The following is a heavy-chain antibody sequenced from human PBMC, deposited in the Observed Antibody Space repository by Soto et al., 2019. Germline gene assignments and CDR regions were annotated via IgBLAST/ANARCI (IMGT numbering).Heavy chain of an antibody. CDR1: GGSISSGAYS. J-gene: IGHJ4*02. V-gene: IGHV4-30-2*01. CDR2: IYHSGST. D-gene: IGHD1-1*01. CDR3: ARAVSTVTTLEY. Sequence: QLQLQESGSGLVKPSQTLSLTCAVSGGSISSGAYSWSWIRQPPGKGLEWVGYIYHSGSTYYNPCLKRRVTISVHRSKNQSSLKPSSVTAADTAVYYCARAVSTVTTLEYWGQGTLVTVSS.